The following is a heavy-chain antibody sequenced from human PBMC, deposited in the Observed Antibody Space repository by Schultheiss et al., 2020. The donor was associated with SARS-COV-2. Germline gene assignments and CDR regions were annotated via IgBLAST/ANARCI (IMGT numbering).Heavy chain of an antibody. CDR2: IYYSGST. D-gene: IGHD6-13*01. V-gene: IGHV4-59*01. Sequence: SETLSLTCAVYGGSFSGYYWSWIRQPPGKGLEWIGYIYYSGSTNYNPSLKSRVTISVDTSKNQFSLKLSSVTAADTAVYYCAGRRIAAAGTFDYWGQGTLVTVSS. CDR1: GGSFSGYY. CDR3: AGRRIAAAGTFDY. J-gene: IGHJ4*02.